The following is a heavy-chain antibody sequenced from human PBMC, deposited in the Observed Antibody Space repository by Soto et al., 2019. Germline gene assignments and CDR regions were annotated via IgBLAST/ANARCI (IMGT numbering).Heavy chain of an antibody. CDR1: GYTFSTYP. Sequence: XECLRLSCASSGYTFSTYPMHWVRQAPGKGLEWVALISYDVSNKYYADSVKGRFTISRDNSKNTLYLQMSSLRAEDTAVYYCAPDHGVPADHWGQGTLVTVS. V-gene: IGHV3-30-3*01. CDR2: ISYDVSNK. J-gene: IGHJ4*02. CDR3: APDHGVPADH. D-gene: IGHD2-2*01.